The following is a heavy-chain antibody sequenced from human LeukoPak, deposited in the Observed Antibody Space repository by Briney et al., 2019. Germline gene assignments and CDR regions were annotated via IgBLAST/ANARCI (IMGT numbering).Heavy chain of an antibody. CDR3: VKGRYYDSRAYYSLDYFDY. V-gene: IGHV3-30*18. Sequence: GGSLRLSCAASGFSFSDHGMHWVRQAPGKGLEWVAVMSYDGSNKGYADSVKGRFTISRDNSKNTLYLQMNSLRAEDTAVYYCVKGRYYDSRAYYSLDYFDYWGQGALVTVSS. CDR1: GFSFSDHG. D-gene: IGHD3-22*01. CDR2: MSYDGSNK. J-gene: IGHJ4*02.